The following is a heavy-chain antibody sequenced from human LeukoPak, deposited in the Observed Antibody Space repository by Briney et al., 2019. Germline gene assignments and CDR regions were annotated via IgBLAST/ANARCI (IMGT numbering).Heavy chain of an antibody. CDR1: GASISSYY. CDR2: IYYSGST. J-gene: IGHJ5*02. D-gene: IGHD1-26*01. V-gene: IGHV4-59*01. Sequence: PSETLSLTCTVSGASISSYYWSWIRQPPGKGLEWIGYIYYSGSTNYNPSLKSRVTISVDTSKNQFSLKLSSVTAADTAVYYCARERLSSGRGWFDPWGQGTLVTVSS. CDR3: ARERLSSGRGWFDP.